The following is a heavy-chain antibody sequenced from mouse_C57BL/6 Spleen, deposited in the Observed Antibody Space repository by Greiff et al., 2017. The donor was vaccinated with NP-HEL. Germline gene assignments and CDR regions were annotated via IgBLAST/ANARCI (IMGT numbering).Heavy chain of an antibody. V-gene: IGHV14-2*01. Sequence: EVQLQQSGAELVKPGASVKLSCTASGFNIKDYYMHWVKQRTEQGLEWIGRIDPEDGETKYAPKFQGKATITADTSSNTADLQLSSLTSEDTAVYYCAFCDDGSSSYAVDYWGQGTSVTVSS. J-gene: IGHJ4*01. CDR3: AFCDDGSSSYAVDY. CDR1: GFNIKDYY. CDR2: IDPEDGET. D-gene: IGHD1-1*01.